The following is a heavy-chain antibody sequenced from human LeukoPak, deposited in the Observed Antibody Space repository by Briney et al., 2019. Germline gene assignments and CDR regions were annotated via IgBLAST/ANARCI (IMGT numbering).Heavy chain of an antibody. CDR3: ARATPGYCSGGSCLFDY. V-gene: IGHV3-23*01. D-gene: IGHD2-15*01. J-gene: IGHJ4*02. CDR2: ISGSGGST. CDR1: GFTFSSYA. Sequence: TGGSLRLSCAASGFTFSSYAMSWVRQAPGKGLEWVSAISGSGGSTYYADSVKGRFTISRDNAKNSLYLQMNSLRAEDTAVYYCARATPGYCSGGSCLFDYWGQGTLVTVSS.